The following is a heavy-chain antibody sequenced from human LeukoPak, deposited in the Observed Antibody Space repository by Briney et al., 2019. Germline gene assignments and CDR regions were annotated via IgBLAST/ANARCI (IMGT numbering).Heavy chain of an antibody. J-gene: IGHJ4*02. Sequence: ASVKVSCKASGYSFTAFYLHWVRQAPGQGLEWMGWIHPRSGDTTYAQKFQGRVTLTRDTSISTAYMELSRLTSDDTAVYYCARDEYGHYFDYWGQGTLVTVSS. CDR1: GYSFTAFY. CDR3: ARDEYGHYFDY. D-gene: IGHD4-17*01. V-gene: IGHV1-2*02. CDR2: IHPRSGDT.